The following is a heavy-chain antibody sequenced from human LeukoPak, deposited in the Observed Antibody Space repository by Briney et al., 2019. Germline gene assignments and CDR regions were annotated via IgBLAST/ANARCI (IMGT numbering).Heavy chain of an antibody. J-gene: IGHJ6*04. CDR3: AREGYCSSTSCQASYYYYYGMDV. V-gene: IGHV3-48*03. CDR1: GFTFSSYE. Sequence: SGGSLRLSCAASGFTFSSYEMNWVRQAPGKGLEWVSYISSSGSTIYYADSVKGRFTISRENAKNSLYLQMNSLRAEDTAVYYCAREGYCSSTSCQASYYYYYGMDVRGKGTTVTVSS. D-gene: IGHD2-2*01. CDR2: ISSSGSTI.